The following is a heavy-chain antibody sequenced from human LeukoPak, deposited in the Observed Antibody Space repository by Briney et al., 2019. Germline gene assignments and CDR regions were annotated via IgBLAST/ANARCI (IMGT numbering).Heavy chain of an antibody. J-gene: IGHJ3*02. CDR2: IYTSGST. CDR1: GGSISSYY. CDR3: ARNAQAWYSSSWYGAFDI. Sequence: SETLSLTCTVSGGSISSYYWSWIRQPAGKGLEWIGRIYTSGSTNYNPSLKSRVTMSVDTSKNQFSLKLSSVTAADTAVYYCARNAQAWYSSSWYGAFDIWGQGTMVTVSS. D-gene: IGHD6-13*01. V-gene: IGHV4-4*07.